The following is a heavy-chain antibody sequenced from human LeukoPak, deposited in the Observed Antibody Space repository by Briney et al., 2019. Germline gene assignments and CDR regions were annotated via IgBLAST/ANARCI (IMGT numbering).Heavy chain of an antibody. Sequence: PGGSLRLSCAASGFIFSNYAMSWVRQAPAKGLEWVSGISGGATGTYYADSVKGRFTISRDNSKNTLYLQMNSLRAEDTAIYYCAKAPWCNSASCSGNTMDVWGKGTTVTVSS. CDR3: AKAPWCNSASCSGNTMDV. V-gene: IGHV3-23*01. D-gene: IGHD2-2*01. CDR2: ISGGATGT. CDR1: GFIFSNYA. J-gene: IGHJ6*03.